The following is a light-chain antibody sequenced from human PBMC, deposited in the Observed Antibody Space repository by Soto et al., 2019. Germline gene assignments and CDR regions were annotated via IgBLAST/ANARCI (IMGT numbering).Light chain of an antibody. J-gene: IGLJ3*02. CDR1: SSDVGGYNY. V-gene: IGLV2-11*01. CDR3: CSYAGIYTLV. CDR2: DVS. Sequence: QSALTQPRSVSGSPGQSVTISCTGTSSDVGGYNYVSWYQQHPGKAPKLIIYDVSKRPSGVPDRFSSSKSGNTASLTISGLQAEDEADYYCCSYAGIYTLVFGGGTKLTVL.